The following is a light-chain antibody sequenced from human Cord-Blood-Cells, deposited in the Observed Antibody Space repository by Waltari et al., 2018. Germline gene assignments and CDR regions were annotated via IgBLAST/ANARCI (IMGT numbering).Light chain of an antibody. CDR3: QKYNSAPRT. CDR1: QGISNY. V-gene: IGKV1-27*01. Sequence: IQMTQAPSSLSASVGDRVPNTCRASQGISNYLAWYQQKPGKVPKLLIYAASTLQSGVPSRFSGSGSGTDFTLTISSLQPEDVATYYCQKYNSAPRTFGQGTKVEIK. CDR2: AAS. J-gene: IGKJ1*01.